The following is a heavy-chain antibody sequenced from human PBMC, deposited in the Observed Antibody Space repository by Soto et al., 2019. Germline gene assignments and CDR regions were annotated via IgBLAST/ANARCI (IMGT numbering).Heavy chain of an antibody. CDR1: GFSLTTSGMC. D-gene: IGHD3-22*01. V-gene: IGHV2-70*11. CDR3: ARRTTYYYDSSGYYYGVFDY. CDR2: IDWDDDK. J-gene: IGHJ4*02. Sequence: SGPTLVNPTQTLTLTCTFSGFSLTTSGMCVSWIRQPPGKALEWLARIDWDDDKYYSTSLKTRLTISKDTSKNQVVLTMTNMDPVDTATYYCARRTTYYYDSSGYYYGVFDYWGQGTLVTVSS.